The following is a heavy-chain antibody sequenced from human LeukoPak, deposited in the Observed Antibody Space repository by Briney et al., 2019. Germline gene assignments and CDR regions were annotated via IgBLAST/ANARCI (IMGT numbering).Heavy chain of an antibody. CDR1: GFTFNNYG. V-gene: IGHV3-21*01. J-gene: IGHJ4*02. CDR3: ARLADYGNYGPREYLDF. Sequence: GGSLRLSCEASGFTFNNYGMNWVRQAPGKGLEWVSSISSSSSSIYYADSLKGRFTISRDNAKTSLYLQMNSLRAEDTAVYYCARLADYGNYGPREYLDFWGQGALVTVSS. CDR2: ISSSSSSI. D-gene: IGHD4-11*01.